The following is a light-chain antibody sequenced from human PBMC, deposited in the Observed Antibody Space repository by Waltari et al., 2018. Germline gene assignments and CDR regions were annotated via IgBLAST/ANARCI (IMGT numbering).Light chain of an antibody. Sequence: QSALTQPASVSGSPGQSITISCTGTSSDVGGYNYVSWYQQHPGKAPRLMIYEVSNRASGVSNRFSGSKARNTASRTISGLQAEDEADYYCSSYTSSSTLVFGGGTKLTVL. CDR1: SSDVGGYNY. J-gene: IGLJ2*01. CDR3: SSYTSSSTLV. V-gene: IGLV2-14*01. CDR2: EVS.